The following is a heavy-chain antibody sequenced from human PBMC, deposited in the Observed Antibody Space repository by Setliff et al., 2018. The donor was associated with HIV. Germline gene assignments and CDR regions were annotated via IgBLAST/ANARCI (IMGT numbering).Heavy chain of an antibody. D-gene: IGHD3-10*01. V-gene: IGHV1-3*01. J-gene: IGHJ3*02. CDR3: ARDSLPYYYGSGTDSFDI. Sequence: ASVKVSCKASGYTFTSYAINWVRQAPGQSLEWMAWINGGNGDTKYSQKFQGRVPVTGDTSAITAYMELSDLRSEDTAVYYCARDSLPYYYGSGTDSFDIWGQGTMVTVSS. CDR2: INGGNGDT. CDR1: GYTFTSYA.